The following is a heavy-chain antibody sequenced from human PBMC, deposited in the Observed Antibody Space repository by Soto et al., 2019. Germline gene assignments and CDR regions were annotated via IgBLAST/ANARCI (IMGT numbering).Heavy chain of an antibody. Sequence: QVQLQQWGAGLLKPSETLSLTCAVYGGSFSGYYWSWIRQPPGKGLEWIGEINHSGSTNYNPSLKSRVTISVDTSTNQFSLKLCSVTAADTAVYYCAGGYCSSNSCYGPVDYWGQGTLVTVSS. CDR3: AGGYCSSNSCYGPVDY. V-gene: IGHV4-34*01. J-gene: IGHJ4*02. CDR2: INHSGST. D-gene: IGHD2-2*01. CDR1: GGSFSGYY.